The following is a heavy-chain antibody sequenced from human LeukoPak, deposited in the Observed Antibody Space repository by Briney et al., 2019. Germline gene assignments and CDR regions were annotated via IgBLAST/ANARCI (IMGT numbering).Heavy chain of an antibody. D-gene: IGHD3-22*01. Sequence: GGSLRLSCAASGFTFGSYWMSWVRQAPGKGLEWVANIKQDGSEKYYVDSVKGRFTISRDNAKNSLYLQMNSLRAEDTAVYYCARVGYDSSGYYYGMEFIFDYWGQGTLVTVSS. V-gene: IGHV3-7*01. J-gene: IGHJ4*02. CDR2: IKQDGSEK. CDR3: ARVGYDSSGYYYGMEFIFDY. CDR1: GFTFGSYW.